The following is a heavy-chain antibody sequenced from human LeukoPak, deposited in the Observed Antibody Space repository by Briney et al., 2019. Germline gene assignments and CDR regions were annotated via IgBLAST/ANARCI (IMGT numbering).Heavy chain of an antibody. D-gene: IGHD3-16*01. CDR1: GGSISSYY. CDR2: IYYSGST. V-gene: IGHV4-59*01. CDR3: AREIDPWIGAYYFDY. Sequence: ETLSLTCTVSGGSISSYYWSWIRQPPGKGLEWIGYIYYSGSTNYNPSLKSRVTISVDTSKNQFSLKLSSVTAADTAVYYCAREIDPWIGAYYFDYWGQGTLVTVSS. J-gene: IGHJ4*02.